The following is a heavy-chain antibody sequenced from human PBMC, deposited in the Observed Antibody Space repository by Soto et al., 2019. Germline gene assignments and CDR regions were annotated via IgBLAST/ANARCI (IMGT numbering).Heavy chain of an antibody. CDR2: IDPSDSYT. D-gene: IGHD3-9*01. J-gene: IGHJ6*02. CDR3: ARLPTYYDILTGPSYYYYGMDV. V-gene: IGHV5-10-1*01. CDR1: GYSFTNSW. Sequence: GESLKISCKVSGYSFTNSWIGWVRQMPGKGLEWMGRIDPSDSYTNYSPSFQGHVTISADKSISTAYLQWSSLKASDTAMYYCARLPTYYDILTGPSYYYYGMDVWGQGTTVTVSS.